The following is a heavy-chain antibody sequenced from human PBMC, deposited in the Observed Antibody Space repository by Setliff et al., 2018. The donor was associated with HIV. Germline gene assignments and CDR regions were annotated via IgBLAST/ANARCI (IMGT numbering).Heavy chain of an antibody. J-gene: IGHJ6*04. CDR3: AKVVYYDSSGYPIDV. V-gene: IGHV3-7*01. CDR1: GFTFRRYW. Sequence: GGSLRLSCAASGFTFRRYWMNWVRQAPGKGLEWVANIKEDGSEKYYVDSVKGRFTISRDTSKNTLYLQMNSLRAEDTAVYYCAKVVYYDSSGYPIDVWGKGTTVTVSS. D-gene: IGHD3-22*01. CDR2: IKEDGSEK.